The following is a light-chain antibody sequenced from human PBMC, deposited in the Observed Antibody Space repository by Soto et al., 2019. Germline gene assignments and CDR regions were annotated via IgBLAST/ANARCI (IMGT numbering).Light chain of an antibody. Sequence: DIQMTQSPSSLSASVGDRVIITCRASQSISSYLNWYQQKPGKAPKLLIYAASSLQSGVPSRFSGSGSGTDFTLTISSLQPEDFATYYCQQSYSTITFGQGTRLEI. CDR1: QSISSY. CDR3: QQSYSTIT. CDR2: AAS. J-gene: IGKJ5*01. V-gene: IGKV1-39*01.